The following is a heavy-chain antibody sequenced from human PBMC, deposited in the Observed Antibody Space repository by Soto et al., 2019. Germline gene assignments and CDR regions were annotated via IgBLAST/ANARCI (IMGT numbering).Heavy chain of an antibody. D-gene: IGHD4-17*01. CDR2: IYYSGST. V-gene: IGHV4-39*01. J-gene: IGHJ4*02. Sequence: SETLSLTCTVSGGSISSSSYYWGWIRQPPGKGLEWIGSIYYSGSTYYNPSLKSRVAISVDTSKNQFSLKLSSVTAADTAVYYCARYDMTTVTYFDYWGQGTLVTLSS. CDR1: GGSISSSSYY. CDR3: ARYDMTTVTYFDY.